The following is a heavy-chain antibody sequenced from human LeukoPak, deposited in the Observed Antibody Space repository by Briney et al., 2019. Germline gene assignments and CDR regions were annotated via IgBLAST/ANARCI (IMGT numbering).Heavy chain of an antibody. CDR3: ARTRLLYYYGSSGYFDY. D-gene: IGHD3-22*01. J-gene: IGHJ4*02. CDR1: GYTFTSYG. CDR2: ISAYNGNT. V-gene: IGHV1-18*03. Sequence: ASVKVSCKASGYTFTSYGISWVRQAPGQGLEWMGWISAYNGNTNYAQKLQGRVTMTTDTSASTAYMELSSLRSEDMAVYYCARTRLLYYYGSSGYFDYWGQGTLVTVSS.